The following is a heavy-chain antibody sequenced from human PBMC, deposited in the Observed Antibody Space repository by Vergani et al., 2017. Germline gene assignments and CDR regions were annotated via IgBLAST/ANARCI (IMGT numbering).Heavy chain of an antibody. CDR2: INDGGRT. Sequence: EVQLVETGGGLIQPGGSLRLSCAVSGFDVGRTYMSWVRQAPGKGLEGVAFINDGGRTFYTASEKGRFTISRDNSQNTLYLQMNSLSGEDTALYFCTRESHQNGWLWGQGTLVTVSS. CDR1: GFDVGRTY. V-gene: IGHV3-53*02. J-gene: IGHJ4*02. D-gene: IGHD6-19*01. CDR3: TRESHQNGWL.